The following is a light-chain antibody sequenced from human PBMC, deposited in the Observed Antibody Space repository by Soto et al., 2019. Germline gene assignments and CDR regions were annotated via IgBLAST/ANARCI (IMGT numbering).Light chain of an antibody. CDR1: QSILYSSNNKNH. J-gene: IGKJ4*01. V-gene: IGKV4-1*01. CDR2: WAS. CDR3: QQYYSTTLT. Sequence: DIVMTQSPDSLAVSLGERATINCKSSQSILYSSNNKNHLGWYQQKPGQPPKLLIYWASTRESGVPDRFSGSGSGTDFTLTISSLQAEDVAVYYCQQYYSTTLTFGGGTKVEIK.